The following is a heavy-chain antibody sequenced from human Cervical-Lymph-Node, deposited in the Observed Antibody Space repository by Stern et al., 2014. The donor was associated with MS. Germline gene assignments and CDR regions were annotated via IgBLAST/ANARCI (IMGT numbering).Heavy chain of an antibody. CDR2: KRDDGSDK. Sequence: VQLVQSGGGLVQPGESLTLSCVASGFTFSVYWMSWVRQAPGQGLAWVDNKRDDGSDKYYVDSGKGRFTISRDNAKNSLNLQMNSLRGEDTAVYFCGRFTRGSPSDYWGQGTQVTVSP. J-gene: IGHJ4*02. CDR1: GFTFSVYW. CDR3: GRFTRGSPSDY. V-gene: IGHV3-7*01. D-gene: IGHD3-10*01.